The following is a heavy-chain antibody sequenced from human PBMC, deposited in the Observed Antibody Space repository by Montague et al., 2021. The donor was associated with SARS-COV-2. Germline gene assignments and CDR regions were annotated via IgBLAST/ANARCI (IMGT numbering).Heavy chain of an antibody. Sequence: TLSLTCTVSGGSISSGGYYWSWIRQHPGKGLEWIGYIYHTGSTHYNPSLKSRVTISKDTSKNHFSLNLSSVTAADSAVYYCARDSGYSDSSGYSYDAFDVWGQGTTATVSS. J-gene: IGHJ3*01. CDR3: ARDSGYSDSSGYSYDAFDV. V-gene: IGHV4-31*03. CDR1: GGSISSGGYY. D-gene: IGHD3-22*01. CDR2: IYHTGST.